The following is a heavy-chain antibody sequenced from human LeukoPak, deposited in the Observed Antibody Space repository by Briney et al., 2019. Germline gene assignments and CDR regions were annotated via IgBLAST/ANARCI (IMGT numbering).Heavy chain of an antibody. Sequence: SETLSLTCAVYGGSFSGYYWSWIRQPPGKGLEWIGEINHSGSTNYNPSLKSRVTISVDTSKNQFSLKLSSVTAADTAVYYCARGRYGDYDTDYWGQGTLVTVSS. CDR3: ARGRYGDYDTDY. J-gene: IGHJ4*02. CDR1: GGSFSGYY. CDR2: INHSGST. V-gene: IGHV4-34*01. D-gene: IGHD4-17*01.